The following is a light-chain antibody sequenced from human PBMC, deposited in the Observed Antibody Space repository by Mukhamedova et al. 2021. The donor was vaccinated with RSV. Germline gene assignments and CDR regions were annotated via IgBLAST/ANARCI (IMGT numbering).Light chain of an antibody. CDR3: QQYDTYSPT. Sequence: WYQRRVHGQAPKLLIYRASSLQTGVPSTFSGSGSGTEFTLTINSLQPDDFATYYCQQYDTYSPTFGQGTKVEIK. J-gene: IGKJ1*01. V-gene: IGKV1-5*03. CDR2: RAS.